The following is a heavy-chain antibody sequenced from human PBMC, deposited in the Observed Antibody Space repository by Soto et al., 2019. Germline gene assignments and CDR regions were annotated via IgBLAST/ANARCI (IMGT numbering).Heavy chain of an antibody. J-gene: IGHJ3*02. CDR1: GYTFTSYG. V-gene: IGHV1-18*01. D-gene: IGHD2-2*01. CDR3: ARTYCSSTSCNDAFDI. Sequence: ASVKVSCKASGYTFTSYGISWVRQAPGQGLEWMGWISAYNGNTNYAQKLQGRVTMTTDTSTSTAYMELRSLRSDDTAVYYCARTYCSSTSCNDAFDIWGQGTMVTVS. CDR2: ISAYNGNT.